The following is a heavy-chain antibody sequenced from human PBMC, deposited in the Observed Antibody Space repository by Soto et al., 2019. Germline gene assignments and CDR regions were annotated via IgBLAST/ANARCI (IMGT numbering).Heavy chain of an antibody. D-gene: IGHD6-19*01. J-gene: IGHJ3*02. Sequence: QVQLQESGPGLVKPSQTLSLTCTVSGGSISSGGYFWSWIRQHPGKGLEWIGYIYYSGSTYYNPSLKSRVTISVDTSKNQFSLKLSSVTAADTAVYYCARLSSGWFTGAFDIWGQGTMVTVSS. CDR3: ARLSSGWFTGAFDI. CDR1: GGSISSGGYF. V-gene: IGHV4-31*03. CDR2: IYYSGST.